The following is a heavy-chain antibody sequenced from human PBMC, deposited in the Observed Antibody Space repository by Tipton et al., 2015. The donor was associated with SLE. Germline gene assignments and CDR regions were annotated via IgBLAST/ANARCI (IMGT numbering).Heavy chain of an antibody. V-gene: IGHV4-61*09. CDR3: ASGGYGSGSHYLGGWFDP. J-gene: IGHJ5*02. D-gene: IGHD3-10*01. CDR1: GGSVSSGSYY. CDR2: IYTNGST. Sequence: LRLSCTVSGGSVSSGSYYWTWIRQPAGKGLEWIGHIYTNGSTNYNPSLKSRVTISADTSKNQFSLKLSSVTAADTAVYYCASGGYGSGSHYLGGWFDPWGRGTLVTVSS.